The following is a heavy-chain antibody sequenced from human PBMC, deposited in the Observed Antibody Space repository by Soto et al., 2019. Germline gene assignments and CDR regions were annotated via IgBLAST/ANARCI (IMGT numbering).Heavy chain of an antibody. Sequence: QVRLVQSGAEVKKPGASVKVSCKAAGYIFTNYYIHWVRQAPGQGLEWMAIINPNGGSTNCAQEFQGRITVTRDTSTSTVYMDLSRLTSADTAVYYCARGLYPGDKWGQGTLVTVSS. CDR2: INPNGGST. J-gene: IGHJ4*02. CDR3: ARGLYPGDK. CDR1: GYIFTNYY. V-gene: IGHV1-46*01. D-gene: IGHD3-9*01.